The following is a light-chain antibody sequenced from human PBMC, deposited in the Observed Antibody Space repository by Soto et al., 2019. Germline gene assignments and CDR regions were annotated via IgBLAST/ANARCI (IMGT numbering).Light chain of an antibody. V-gene: IGKV1-5*01. Sequence: DIQMTQSPSTLSASVGDRVTITCRASESMSSWLAWYQQKPGKAPKLLIYDASNLQSGVPSRFSGSGSGTEFTLTISSLQPDDFATYYCQQYNSYSITFGQGTRLEIK. CDR1: ESMSSW. CDR2: DAS. CDR3: QQYNSYSIT. J-gene: IGKJ5*01.